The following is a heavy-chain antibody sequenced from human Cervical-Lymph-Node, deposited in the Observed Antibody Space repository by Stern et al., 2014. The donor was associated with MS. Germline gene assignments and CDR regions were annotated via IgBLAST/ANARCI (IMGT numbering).Heavy chain of an antibody. CDR1: GFTFSSYS. J-gene: IGHJ4*02. CDR2: ISSSSSTI. D-gene: IGHD5-24*01. Sequence: EVQLLESGGGLVQPGGSLRLSCAASGFTFSSYSMTWVRQAPGKGLEWVSYISSSSSTIYYADSVKGRFTISRDNAKISLYLQMNSLRDEDTAVYYCAREMATIIDYWGQGTLVTVSS. CDR3: AREMATIIDY. V-gene: IGHV3-48*02.